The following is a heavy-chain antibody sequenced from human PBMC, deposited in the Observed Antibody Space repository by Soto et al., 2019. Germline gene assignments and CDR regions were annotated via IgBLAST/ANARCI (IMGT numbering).Heavy chain of an antibody. J-gene: IGHJ4*02. CDR2: IYYSGST. CDR1: GGSISSYY. Sequence: SATLSLTCSVSGGSISSYYWSWIRQPPGKGLEWIGYIYYSGSTNYNPSLKSRVTISVDTSKNQFSLKLSSVTAADTAVYYCARGTDYWGQGTLVTVSS. V-gene: IGHV4-59*12. CDR3: ARGTDY.